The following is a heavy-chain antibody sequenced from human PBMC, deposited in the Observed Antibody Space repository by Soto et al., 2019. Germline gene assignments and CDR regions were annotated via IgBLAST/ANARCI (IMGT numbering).Heavy chain of an antibody. CDR2: IYPGDSDT. J-gene: IGHJ1*01. V-gene: IGHV5-51*01. CDR1: GYTSYW. CDR3: ARGLQRTDGYTYFQP. D-gene: IGHD4-4*01. Sequence: GESLKISCKRSGYTSYWIGWVRQMPGKGLEWMGIIYPGDSDTRYSPSFQGQVTISADKSISTAYLQWSSLKASDTAMDYCARGLQRTDGYTYFQPWGQGTLVTVAS.